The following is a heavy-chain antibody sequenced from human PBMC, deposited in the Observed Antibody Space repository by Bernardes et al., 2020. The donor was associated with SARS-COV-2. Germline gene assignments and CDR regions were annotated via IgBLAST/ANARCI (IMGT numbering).Heavy chain of an antibody. D-gene: IGHD3-22*01. CDR2: IKQDGSEK. Sequence: GSLRLSCAAAGFTVSSDWMSWVRQAPGKGLEWVANIKQDGSEKYYVDSVKGRFTISRDNAKNSLYLQMNSLRAEDTAVYYCAREGSGSSGYPYYYYGMDVWGQGTTVTVSS. CDR1: GFTVSSDW. CDR3: AREGSGSSGYPYYYYGMDV. V-gene: IGHV3-7*01. J-gene: IGHJ6*02.